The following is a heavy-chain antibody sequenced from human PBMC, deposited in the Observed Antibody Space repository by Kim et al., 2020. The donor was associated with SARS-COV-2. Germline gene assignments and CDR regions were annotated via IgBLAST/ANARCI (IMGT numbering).Heavy chain of an antibody. CDR3: ARGLGVGATGAFDY. Sequence: SETLSLTCAVYGGSFSGYYWSWIRQPPGKGLEWIGEINHSGSTNYNPSLKSRVTISVDTSKNQFSLKLSSVTAADTAVYYCARGLGVGATGAFDYWGQGT. CDR1: GGSFSGYY. J-gene: IGHJ4*02. CDR2: INHSGST. V-gene: IGHV4-34*01. D-gene: IGHD5-12*01.